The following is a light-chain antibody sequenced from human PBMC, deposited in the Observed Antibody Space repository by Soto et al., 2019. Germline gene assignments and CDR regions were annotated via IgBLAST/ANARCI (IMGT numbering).Light chain of an antibody. Sequence: DIQMTQSPSTLSASVGDRVTITCRASQSIDTWLAWYQQKPGKAPKLLIYRASSLESGVPARCSGSGSGTEFTLTISSLQPDDFSTYYCQRYDTYSGTFGPGTKVDIK. V-gene: IGKV1-5*03. CDR2: RAS. CDR3: QRYDTYSGT. J-gene: IGKJ3*01. CDR1: QSIDTW.